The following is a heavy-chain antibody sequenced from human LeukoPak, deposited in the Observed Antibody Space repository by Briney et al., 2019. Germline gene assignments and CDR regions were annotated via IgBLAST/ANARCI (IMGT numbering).Heavy chain of an antibody. V-gene: IGHV4-61*02. CDR2: IYTSGST. D-gene: IGHD3-3*01. CDR3: ARDLCDFWSGYYGY. Sequence: SETLSLTCTVSGGSISSGSYYWSWIRQPAGKGLEWIGRIYTSGSTNYNPSLKSRVTISVDTSKNQFSLKLSSVTAADTAVYYCARDLCDFWSGYYGYWGQGTLVTVSS. J-gene: IGHJ4*02. CDR1: GGSISSGSYY.